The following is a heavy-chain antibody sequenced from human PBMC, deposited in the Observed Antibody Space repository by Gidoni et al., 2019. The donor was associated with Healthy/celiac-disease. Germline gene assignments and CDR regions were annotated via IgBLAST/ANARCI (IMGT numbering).Heavy chain of an antibody. CDR2: IWYDGSNK. D-gene: IGHD2-2*01. CDR3: ARGGGSGPAALFAPYDY. J-gene: IGHJ4*02. CDR1: GLTFSSYG. Sequence: QVQLVESGGGVVQPGRSLRLSCAASGLTFSSYGMHWVRQAPGKGLEWVAVIWYDGSNKYYADSVKGRFTISRDKSKNTLYLQMNSLRAEDTAVYYCARGGGSGPAALFAPYDYWGQGTLVTVSS. V-gene: IGHV3-33*08.